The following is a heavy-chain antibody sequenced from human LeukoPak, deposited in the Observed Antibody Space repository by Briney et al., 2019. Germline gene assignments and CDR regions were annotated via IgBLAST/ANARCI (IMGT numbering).Heavy chain of an antibody. Sequence: PGGSLRLSCSTSGFTFGDYAMSWVRRAPGKGLEWVGFIQAKAYGGATKYAASVNGRFSISRDDSQSIANLQMNDLKTEDTAVYYCTRAPHPRCSSSGCYLDYWGQGTLVTVSS. J-gene: IGHJ4*02. CDR2: IQAKAYGGAT. CDR3: TRAPHPRCSSSGCYLDY. D-gene: IGHD2-2*01. V-gene: IGHV3-49*04. CDR1: GFTFGDYA.